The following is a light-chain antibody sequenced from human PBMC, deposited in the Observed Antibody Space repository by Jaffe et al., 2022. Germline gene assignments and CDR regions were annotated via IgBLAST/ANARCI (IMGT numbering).Light chain of an antibody. V-gene: IGLV1-47*01. CDR2: RNN. CDR3: ATWDDSLRGTV. CDR1: SSNIGRYD. Sequence: QSVLTQPPSASGTPGQRVTISCSGSSSNIGRYDVYWYQQLPGTAPKLLIYRNNQRPSGVPDRFSGSKSGTSASLAISGLRSEDEADFYCATWDDSLRGTVFGGGTELTVL. J-gene: IGLJ7*01.